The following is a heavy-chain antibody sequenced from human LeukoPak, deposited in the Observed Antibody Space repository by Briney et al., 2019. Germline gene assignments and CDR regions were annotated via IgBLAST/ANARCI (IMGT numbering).Heavy chain of an antibody. D-gene: IGHD4-17*01. J-gene: IGHJ6*04. CDR3: AKDIGDYLTTDV. V-gene: IGHV3-43*02. Sequence: GGSLRLSCAASGFTFDDYAMHWVRQAPGKGLEWVSLISGGGGSTYYADSEKGRITIFRENSKNSLYLQMNRLRTEDTALYYCAKDIGDYLTTDVWGKGTTVTVYS. CDR2: ISGGGGST. CDR1: GFTFDDYA.